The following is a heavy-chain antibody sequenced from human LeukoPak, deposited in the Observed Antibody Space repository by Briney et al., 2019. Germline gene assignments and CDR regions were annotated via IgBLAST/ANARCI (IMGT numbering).Heavy chain of an antibody. CDR1: GGSISTYY. CDR2: IYYSGST. CDR3: ARGGTRTWAAFDI. Sequence: SETLSLTCTLSGGSISTYYWSWIRQPPGKGLEWIGYIYYSGSTNYNPSLKSRVTISVDTSKNQFSLQLTSVTAADTAVYYCARGGTRTWAAFDIWGQGTMVTVSS. D-gene: IGHD1-1*01. J-gene: IGHJ3*02. V-gene: IGHV4-59*08.